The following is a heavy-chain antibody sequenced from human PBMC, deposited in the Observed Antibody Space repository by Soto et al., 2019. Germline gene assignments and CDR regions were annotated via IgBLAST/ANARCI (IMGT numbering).Heavy chain of an antibody. CDR2: IIPTFGTG. D-gene: IGHD3-10*01. CDR3: ASFDGTLVRGGRSSPYEMDV. CDR1: GGIFNNYA. J-gene: IGHJ6*02. Sequence: QVLLVQSGPEVKKPGSSVKVSCKASGGIFNNYAINWVRQAPGRGLEWMGGIIPTFGTGNHAQDFQGRVTITADESTTTAYMELNSLRSEDTAIYYCASFDGTLVRGGRSSPYEMDVWGQGTTVIVSS. V-gene: IGHV1-69*01.